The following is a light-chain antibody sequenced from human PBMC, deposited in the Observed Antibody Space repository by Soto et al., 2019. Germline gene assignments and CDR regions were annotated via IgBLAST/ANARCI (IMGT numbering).Light chain of an antibody. CDR1: ETISNF. Sequence: DIQMTQSPSTLSASVGDRVAITCRASETISNFLAWYQQKPGKAPKLLFFDASNLESGVPSRFSGSGSGTEFTLTITSRQPDDFATYYCQQYKIFPYTFGQGTNLDLK. V-gene: IGKV1-5*01. J-gene: IGKJ2*01. CDR2: DAS. CDR3: QQYKIFPYT.